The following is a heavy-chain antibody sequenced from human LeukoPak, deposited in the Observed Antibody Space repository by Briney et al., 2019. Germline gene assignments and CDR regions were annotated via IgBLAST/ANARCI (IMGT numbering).Heavy chain of an antibody. J-gene: IGHJ4*02. CDR3: ASGSTPGNGYYFDS. V-gene: IGHV3-23*01. CDR1: GFTFRSYA. CDR2: ITAGGDI. Sequence: GGSLRLSCAASGFTFRSYAMGEVRQAPGKGLAWVSSITAGGDIFYADSVKARYTISRDNSMDTLYLNMDSLSAEATVIYSGASGSTPGNGYYFDSWGKGTLVTVS. D-gene: IGHD3-10*01.